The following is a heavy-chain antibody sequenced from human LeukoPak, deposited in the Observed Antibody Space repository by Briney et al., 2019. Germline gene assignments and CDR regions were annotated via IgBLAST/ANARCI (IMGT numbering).Heavy chain of an antibody. CDR1: GFTFSRHG. J-gene: IGHJ4*02. CDR3: ARDRAWNYFDY. Sequence: GRSLRLSCAPSGFTFSRHGMHWVRQAPGKGLEWVAIISNDGSRKYHAHSVEGRFTISRDNSKNTLYLQMDSLRAEDTAVYYCARDRAWNYFDYWGQGTLVTVSS. D-gene: IGHD3-3*01. V-gene: IGHV3-30*03. CDR2: ISNDGSRK.